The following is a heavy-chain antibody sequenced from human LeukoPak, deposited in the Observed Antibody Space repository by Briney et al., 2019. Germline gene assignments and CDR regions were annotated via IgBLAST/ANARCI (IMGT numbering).Heavy chain of an antibody. Sequence: EASVQVSCKASGYTFTSYGISWVRQAPGQGLEWMGWISAYNGNTNYAQKLQGRVTMTTDTSTSTAYMELRSLRPDDTAVYYCATDQEGYISTFDYWGQGTLVTVSS. CDR2: ISAYNGNT. CDR1: GYTFTSYG. V-gene: IGHV1-18*01. CDR3: ATDQEGYISTFDY. J-gene: IGHJ4*02. D-gene: IGHD5-24*01.